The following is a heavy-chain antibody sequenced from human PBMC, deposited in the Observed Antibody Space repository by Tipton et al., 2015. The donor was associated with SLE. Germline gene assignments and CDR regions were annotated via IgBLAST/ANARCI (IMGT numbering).Heavy chain of an antibody. CDR2: IDPNRGGT. CDR3: ARDSGGDYDYYFES. CDR1: GYTFIDNY. Sequence: QSGPEVKKPGASVKVSCTASGYTFIDNYMHWVRQAPGQGLEWMGWIDPNRGGTSYAQKFQGRVNLTLDPSTSTAYMDLTRLKADDTAVYYCARDSGGDYDYYFESWRQGTLVTASS. V-gene: IGHV1-2*02. D-gene: IGHD3-3*01. J-gene: IGHJ4*02.